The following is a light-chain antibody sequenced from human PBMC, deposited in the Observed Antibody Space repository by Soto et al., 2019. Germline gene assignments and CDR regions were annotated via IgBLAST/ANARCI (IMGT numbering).Light chain of an antibody. J-gene: IGKJ2*01. CDR3: QQNDSYSSYT. Sequence: DIQITQSPSTLAAFVGDRVTITCRASQSIGSWLAWYQQKPGKAPKFLIYEASNLESGVPSRFSGSGSETEFTLTIRSLQPDDFSTYDCQQNDSYSSYTFGQGTTLEIK. CDR1: QSIGSW. CDR2: EAS. V-gene: IGKV1-5*03.